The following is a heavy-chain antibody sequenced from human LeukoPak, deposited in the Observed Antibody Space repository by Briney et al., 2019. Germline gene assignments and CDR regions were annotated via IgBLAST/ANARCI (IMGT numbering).Heavy chain of an antibody. CDR2: ISYDGSNK. Sequence: PGGSLRLSCAASGFTFSSYSMNWVRQAPGKGLEWVAVISYDGSNKYYADSVKGRFTISRDNSKNTLYLQMNSLRAEDTAVYYCARDSGAGWELPKYYFDYWGQGTLVTVSS. D-gene: IGHD1-26*01. CDR1: GFTFSSYS. V-gene: IGHV3-30*03. CDR3: ARDSGAGWELPKYYFDY. J-gene: IGHJ4*02.